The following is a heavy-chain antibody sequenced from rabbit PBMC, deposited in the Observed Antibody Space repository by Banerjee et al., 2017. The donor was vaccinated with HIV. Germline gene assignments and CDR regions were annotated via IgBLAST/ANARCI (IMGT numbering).Heavy chain of an antibody. CDR1: GIDFSSYYY. V-gene: IGHV1S40*01. CDR3: ARSYTYGYSVYADGLNL. D-gene: IGHD6-1*01. CDR2: IYTSSGST. Sequence: QSLEESGGGLVKPEGSLTLTCKASGIDFSSYYYMCWVRQAPGKGLEWIACIYTSSGSTYYASWAKGRFTISKASSTTLTLQMTSLTAADTATYFCARSYTYGYSVYADGLNLWGQGTLVTVS. J-gene: IGHJ4*01.